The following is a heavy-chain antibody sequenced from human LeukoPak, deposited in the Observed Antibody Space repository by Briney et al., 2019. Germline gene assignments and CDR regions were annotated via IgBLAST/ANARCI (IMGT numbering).Heavy chain of an antibody. J-gene: IGHJ4*02. CDR2: MNANSGGT. CDR1: GYTFTGYY. D-gene: IGHD6-19*01. CDR3: ASGSSGYFDY. Sequence: ASVKVSCTASGYTFTGYYMHWVRQAPGQGLEWMGWMNANSGGTNYAQKFQGRVTMTRDTSISTAYMELSRLRSDDTAVYYCASGSSGYFDYWGQGTLVTVSS. V-gene: IGHV1-2*02.